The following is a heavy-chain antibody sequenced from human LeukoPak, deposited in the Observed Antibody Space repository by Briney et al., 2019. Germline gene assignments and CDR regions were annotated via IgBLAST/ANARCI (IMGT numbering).Heavy chain of an antibody. Sequence: ASVKVSCKASGGTFSSYAISWVRQAPGQGLEWMGGIIPIFGTANYAQKFQGRVTITADESTSTAYMELSSQRSEDTAVYYCARGGVIVVVPAAIPRFDPWGQGTLVTVSS. CDR1: GGTFSSYA. J-gene: IGHJ5*02. CDR2: IIPIFGTA. CDR3: ARGGVIVVVPAAIPRFDP. D-gene: IGHD2-2*02. V-gene: IGHV1-69*01.